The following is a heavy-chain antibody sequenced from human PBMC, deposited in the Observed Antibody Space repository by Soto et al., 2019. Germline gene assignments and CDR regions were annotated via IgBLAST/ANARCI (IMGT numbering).Heavy chain of an antibody. Sequence: ESGPTLVNPTQTLTLTCTFSGFSLSTSGMCVSWIRQPPGKALEWLARIDWDDDKYYSTSLKTRLTISKDTSKNQVVLTMTNMDPVDTAAYYCARSYIVLVPAALFPPYYSYGMDVWGQGTTVTVSS. D-gene: IGHD2-2*01. CDR2: IDWDDDK. J-gene: IGHJ6*02. V-gene: IGHV2-70*11. CDR3: ARSYIVLVPAALFPPYYSYGMDV. CDR1: GFSLSTSGMC.